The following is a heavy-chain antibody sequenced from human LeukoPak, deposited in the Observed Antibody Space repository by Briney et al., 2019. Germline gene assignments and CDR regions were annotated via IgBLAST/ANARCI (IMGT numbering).Heavy chain of an antibody. Sequence: ASVKVSCKASGYTFTSSGISWVRQAPGQGLEWLGWISGYTDNTKYAQKLQGRVTMTTDTSTSTAYMELRNLRSDDTAVYYCARVGLGTMIVVVTYYFDYWGQGTLVTVSS. J-gene: IGHJ4*02. D-gene: IGHD3-22*01. CDR2: ISGYTDNT. CDR3: ARVGLGTMIVVVTYYFDY. CDR1: GYTFTSSG. V-gene: IGHV1-18*01.